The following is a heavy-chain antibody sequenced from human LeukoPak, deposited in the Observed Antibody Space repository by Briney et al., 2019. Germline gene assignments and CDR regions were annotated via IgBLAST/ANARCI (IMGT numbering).Heavy chain of an antibody. CDR1: GYTFTSYA. V-gene: IGHV1-3*01. CDR3: AREGGIDYYDSNGYSTSSFDY. D-gene: IGHD3-22*01. Sequence: ASVKVSCKASGYTFTSYAMHWVRQAPGQRLEWMGWINAGNGNTKYSQKFQGRVTITRDTSASTAYMELSSLRSEDTAVYYCAREGGIDYYDSNGYSTSSFDYWGQGTLVTVSS. CDR2: INAGNGNT. J-gene: IGHJ4*02.